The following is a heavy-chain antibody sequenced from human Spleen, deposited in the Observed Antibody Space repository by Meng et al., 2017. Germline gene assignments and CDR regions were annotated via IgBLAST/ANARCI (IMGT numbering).Heavy chain of an antibody. D-gene: IGHD1-1*01. J-gene: IGHJ4*02. Sequence: GESMKISWAASGFTISSYSMNWVRPAPGEGLEWGSVIYTGGTTYYIDSVKGRFTISRDDSKNTLYLQMNSLRTEDTAVYYCARDRGTTTFQFDYWGQGTRVTVSS. CDR3: ARDRGTTTFQFDY. V-gene: IGHV3-66*02. CDR2: IYTGGTT. CDR1: GFTISSYS.